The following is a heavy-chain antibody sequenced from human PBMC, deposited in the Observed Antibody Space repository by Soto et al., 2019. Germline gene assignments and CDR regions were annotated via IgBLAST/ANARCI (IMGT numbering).Heavy chain of an antibody. J-gene: IGHJ3*02. Sequence: QVQLVQSGAEVKKPGASVKVSCKASGYTFTGYYMHWVRQAPGQGLEWMGWINPTSGGTNYAQKFQVWVTMTRDTSISTAYIELSRLRSDDTAVYYCARDSSSWYASAFDIWGQGTMVTVSS. D-gene: IGHD6-13*01. V-gene: IGHV1-2*04. CDR1: GYTFTGYY. CDR3: ARDSSSWYASAFDI. CDR2: INPTSGGT.